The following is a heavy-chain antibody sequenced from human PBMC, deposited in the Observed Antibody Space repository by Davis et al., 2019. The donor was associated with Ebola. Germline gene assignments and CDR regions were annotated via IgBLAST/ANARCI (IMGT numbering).Heavy chain of an antibody. CDR3: ASGLRGYSYGNWFDP. CDR1: GFTFSTYA. D-gene: IGHD5-18*01. CDR2: ISGSGGDP. J-gene: IGHJ5*02. V-gene: IGHV3-23*01. Sequence: PGGSLRLSCSASGFTFSTYAMTWVRQAPGKGLEWVSRISGSGGDPHYADSVKGRFTISRDNAENSLYLQMNSLRAEDTAVYYCASGLRGYSYGNWFDPWGQGTLVTVSS.